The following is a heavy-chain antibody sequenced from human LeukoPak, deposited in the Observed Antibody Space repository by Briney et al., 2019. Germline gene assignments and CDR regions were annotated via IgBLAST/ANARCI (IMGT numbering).Heavy chain of an antibody. CDR1: GFTFSSYG. J-gene: IGHJ4*02. Sequence: GGSLRLSCAASGFTFSSYGMHWVRQAPGKGLEWVAVMSYDGSNKCYADSVKGRFSISRDNSKNTLYLQMNSLRAEDTAVYYCAKDRRGSGWNFFDYWGQGTLVTVSS. D-gene: IGHD6-19*01. V-gene: IGHV3-30*18. CDR3: AKDRRGSGWNFFDY. CDR2: MSYDGSNK.